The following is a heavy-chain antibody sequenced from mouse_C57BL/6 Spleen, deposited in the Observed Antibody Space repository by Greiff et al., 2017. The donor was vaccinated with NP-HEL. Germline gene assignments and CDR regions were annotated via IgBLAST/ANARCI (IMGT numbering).Heavy chain of an antibody. CDR1: GFTFSSYG. D-gene: IGHD4-1*01. CDR2: ISSGGSYT. V-gene: IGHV5-6*01. Sequence: EVKLVESGGDLVKPGGSLKLSCAASGFTFSSYGMSWVRQTPDKRLEWVATISSGGSYTYYPDSVKGRFTISRDNAKNTLYLQMSSLKSEDTAMYYCASLTGNAYWGQGTLVTVSA. CDR3: ASLTGNAY. J-gene: IGHJ3*01.